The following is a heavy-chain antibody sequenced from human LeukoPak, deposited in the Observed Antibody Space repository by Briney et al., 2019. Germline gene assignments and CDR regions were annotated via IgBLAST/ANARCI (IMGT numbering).Heavy chain of an antibody. V-gene: IGHV4-34*01. CDR1: GGSFSVYY. J-gene: IGHJ4*02. CDR2: INHSGST. CDR3: AGSSSWYYY. D-gene: IGHD6-13*01. Sequence: SETLSLTCAVYGGSFSVYYWSWIRQPPGKGLEWIGEINHSGSTNYNPSLKSRVTISVDTSKNQFSLKLSSVTAADTAVYYCAGSSSWYYYWGQGTLVTVSS.